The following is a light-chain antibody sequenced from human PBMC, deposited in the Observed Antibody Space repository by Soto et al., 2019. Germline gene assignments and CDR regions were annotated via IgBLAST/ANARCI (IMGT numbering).Light chain of an antibody. CDR3: AAWDDSLSGRV. J-gene: IGLJ3*02. V-gene: IGLV1-47*01. CDR1: SSNIGSQY. Sequence: QSVLTQPPSASGTPGQSITISCSGSSSNIGSQYVYWYQQLPGTAPTVVIYKNNERPPGVPDRFSGSKSGTSASLAISGLRSEDEADYYCAAWDDSLSGRVFGGGTKLTVL. CDR2: KNN.